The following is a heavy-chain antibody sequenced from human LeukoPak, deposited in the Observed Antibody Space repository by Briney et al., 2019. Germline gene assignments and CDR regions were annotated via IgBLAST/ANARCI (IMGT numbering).Heavy chain of an antibody. CDR2: INHSGST. CDR1: GGSFSGYY. Sequence: PSETLSLTCAVYGGSFSGYYWSWIRQPPGKGLEWIGEINHSGSTNYNPSLKSRVTISVDTSKNQFSLKLSSVTAADTAVYYCASDWNYRLHWFDPWGQGTLVTVSS. D-gene: IGHD1-7*01. CDR3: ASDWNYRLHWFDP. V-gene: IGHV4-34*01. J-gene: IGHJ5*02.